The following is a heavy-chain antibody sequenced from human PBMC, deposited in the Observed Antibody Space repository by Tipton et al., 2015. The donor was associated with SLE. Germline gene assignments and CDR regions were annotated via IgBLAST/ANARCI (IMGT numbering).Heavy chain of an antibody. V-gene: IGHV3-30*04. CDR1: GFSFSSSA. Sequence: SLRLSCAASGFSFSSSAMYWVRQAPGKGLEWGAVISSHELYKYYTDSVKGRFNISRDNSKNTLYLQMSSLRPEDTAVYYCARGPRGITVAGPMNNWGQGTLVTVSS. CDR2: ISSHELYK. J-gene: IGHJ4*02. D-gene: IGHD1-20*01. CDR3: ARGPRGITVAGPMNN.